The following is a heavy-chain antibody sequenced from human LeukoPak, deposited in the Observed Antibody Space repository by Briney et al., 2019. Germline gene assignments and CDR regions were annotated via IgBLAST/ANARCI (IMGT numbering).Heavy chain of an antibody. CDR3: ASAGTYGDYDGWAFDI. Sequence: GGSLRLSCAASGFTFSSYGMHWVRQAPGKGLEWVAVIWYDGSNKYYADSVKGRFTISRDNSKNTLYLQMNSLRAEDTAVYYCASAGTYGDYDGWAFDIWGQGTMVTVSS. J-gene: IGHJ3*02. V-gene: IGHV3-33*01. D-gene: IGHD4-17*01. CDR2: IWYDGSNK. CDR1: GFTFSSYG.